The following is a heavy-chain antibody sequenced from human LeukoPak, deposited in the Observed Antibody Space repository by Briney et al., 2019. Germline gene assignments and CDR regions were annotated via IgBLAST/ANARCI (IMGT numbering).Heavy chain of an antibody. Sequence: PSETLSLTCAVYGGSFSGYCWSWIRQPPGKGLEWIGEINHRGSTNYNPSLKSRVTISVDTSKDQFSLKLSSVTAADTAVYYCARLRAAWGQGTLVTVSS. CDR3: ARLRAA. CDR1: GGSFSGYC. CDR2: INHRGST. J-gene: IGHJ1*01. D-gene: IGHD6-13*01. V-gene: IGHV4-34*01.